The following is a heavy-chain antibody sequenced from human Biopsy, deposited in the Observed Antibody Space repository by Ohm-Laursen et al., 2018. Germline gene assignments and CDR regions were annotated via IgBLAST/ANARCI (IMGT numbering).Heavy chain of an antibody. CDR2: INPKSGVA. Sequence: SVKVSCKASEYSVTDYFIHWVRHAPGQGFEWMGWINPKSGVANHAQNFQGRVSMTRDTSIHTVYLELNSLRSDDTAVYYCARDMTVTARPYYYSGVDVWPRDQGHCLL. V-gene: IGHV1-2*02. J-gene: IGHJ6*02. D-gene: IGHD4-17*01. CDR3: ARDMTVTARPYYYSGVDV. CDR1: EYSVTDYF.